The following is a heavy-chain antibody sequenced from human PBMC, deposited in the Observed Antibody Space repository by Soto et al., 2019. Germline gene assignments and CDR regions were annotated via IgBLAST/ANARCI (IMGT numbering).Heavy chain of an antibody. CDR1: GFTFSSYA. Sequence: GGSLRLSCSASGFTFSSYAMHWVRQAPGKGLEYVSAISSNGGSTYHADSVKGRFTISRDNSKNTLYLQMSSLRAEDTAVYYCVKDRGHSSGWYYFDYWGQGTLVTVSS. V-gene: IGHV3-64D*08. CDR2: ISSNGGST. D-gene: IGHD6-19*01. CDR3: VKDRGHSSGWYYFDY. J-gene: IGHJ4*02.